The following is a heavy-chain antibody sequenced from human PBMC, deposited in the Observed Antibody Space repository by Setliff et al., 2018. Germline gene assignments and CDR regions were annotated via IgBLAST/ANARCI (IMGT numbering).Heavy chain of an antibody. V-gene: IGHV1-69*13. CDR1: GDSFRRHA. D-gene: IGHD4-17*01. CDR2: IIPIFPSP. CDR3: ARIGVDYGDYQSRAERFYYYYMDV. Sequence: ASVKVSCKTSGDSFRRHAISWVRQAPGQGLEWMGGIIPIFPSPKYAQKFQGRVTITADESTSTAYMELRSLRSDDTAVYYCARIGVDYGDYQSRAERFYYYYMDVWGKGTTVTVSS. J-gene: IGHJ6*03.